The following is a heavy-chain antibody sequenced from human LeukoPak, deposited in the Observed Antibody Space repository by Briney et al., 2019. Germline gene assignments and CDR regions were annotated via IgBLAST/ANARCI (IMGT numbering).Heavy chain of an antibody. Sequence: ASVKVSCKASGYTFTRRYLRWVRQAPGQGLEWMGIINPGGGSTGYAQKFQGRVTMTRDTSTSTVYMELSSLRSEDTAVYYCARGVKGSSWYFDYWGQGTLVTVSS. J-gene: IGHJ4*02. CDR1: GYTFTRRY. V-gene: IGHV1-46*01. D-gene: IGHD6-13*01. CDR3: ARGVKGSSWYFDY. CDR2: INPGGGST.